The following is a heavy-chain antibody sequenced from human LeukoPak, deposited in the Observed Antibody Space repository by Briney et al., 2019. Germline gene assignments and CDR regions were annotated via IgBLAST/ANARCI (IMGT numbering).Heavy chain of an antibody. CDR1: GFTFSDYY. CDR3: ARVRITMVRGVIKHLDY. CDR2: ISSSGSTI. Sequence: GGSLRLSCAASGFTFSDYYMSWIRQAPGKGLEWVSYISSSGSTIYYADSVKGRFTISRDNAKNSLYLQMNSLRAEGTAVYYCARVRITMVRGVIKHLDYWGQGTLVTVSS. D-gene: IGHD3-10*01. J-gene: IGHJ4*02. V-gene: IGHV3-11*01.